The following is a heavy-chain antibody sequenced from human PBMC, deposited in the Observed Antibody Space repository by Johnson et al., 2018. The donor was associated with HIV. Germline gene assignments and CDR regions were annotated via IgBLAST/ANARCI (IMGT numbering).Heavy chain of an antibody. CDR1: GFTFNTYA. CDR3: ARALWFWAFDI. CDR2: ISYDGDNK. Sequence: QLVESGGGVVQPGKSLRLSCAASGFTFNTYAIHWVRQTPVKGLEWVAVISYDGDNKYYAASVKGRFTISRDNSKNTLYLQMSSLRAEDTAVYYCARALWFWAFDIWGQGTMVIVSS. V-gene: IGHV3-30*14. D-gene: IGHD3-10*01. J-gene: IGHJ3*02.